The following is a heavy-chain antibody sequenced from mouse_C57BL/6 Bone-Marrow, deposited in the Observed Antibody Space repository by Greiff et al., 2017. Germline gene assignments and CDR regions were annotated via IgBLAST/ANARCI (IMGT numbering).Heavy chain of an antibody. D-gene: IGHD2-5*01. CDR1: GYAFSSSW. V-gene: IGHV1-82*01. J-gene: IGHJ4*01. Sequence: QVQLQQSGPELVKPGASVKISCKASGYAFSSSWMNWVKQRPGKGLEWIGRIYPGAGDTNYNGKFKGKATLTADKSSSTAYMQLSSLTSEDSAVYFCARCGDYSNPYAMDYWGQGTSVTVSS. CDR3: ARCGDYSNPYAMDY. CDR2: IYPGAGDT.